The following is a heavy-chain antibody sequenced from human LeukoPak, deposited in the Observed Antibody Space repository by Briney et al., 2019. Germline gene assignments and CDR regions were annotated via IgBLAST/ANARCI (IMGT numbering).Heavy chain of an antibody. J-gene: IGHJ3*02. CDR3: AGSDDYGDYAAFDI. Sequence: PGGSLRLSCSASGFTFSSYAMHWVRQAPGKGLEWVAVISYDGSNKYYADSVKGRFTTSRDNSKNTLYLQMNSLRAEDTAVYYCAGSDDYGDYAAFDIWGQGTMVTVSS. V-gene: IGHV3-30-3*01. CDR1: GFTFSSYA. CDR2: ISYDGSNK. D-gene: IGHD4-17*01.